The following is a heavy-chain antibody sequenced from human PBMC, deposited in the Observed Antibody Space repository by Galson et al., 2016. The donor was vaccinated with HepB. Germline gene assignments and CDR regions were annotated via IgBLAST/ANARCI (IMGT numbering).Heavy chain of an antibody. D-gene: IGHD2-21*02. Sequence: SLRLSCAASGFSFARYAMTWVRQAPGKGLEWVSGISGRGISTYYADSVRGRFTISRDNSNNTVYLQMNSLRAEDTAVYYCAEDQGRGWAVETCFYYGMDVWGQWTTVTV. CDR3: AEDQGRGWAVETCFYYGMDV. CDR1: GFSFARYA. V-gene: IGHV3-23*01. CDR2: ISGRGIST. J-gene: IGHJ6*02.